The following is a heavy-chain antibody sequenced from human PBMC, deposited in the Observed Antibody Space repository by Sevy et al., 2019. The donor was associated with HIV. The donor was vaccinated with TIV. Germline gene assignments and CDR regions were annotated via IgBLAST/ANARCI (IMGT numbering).Heavy chain of an antibody. D-gene: IGHD6-6*01. CDR3: AREDIADRHFDY. CDR2: ISSSGSTI. J-gene: IGHJ4*02. CDR1: GFTFSDYY. Sequence: LSLTCAASGFTFSDYYINWIRQAPGKGLEWVSYISSSGSTIYYTDSVKGRFTISRDNAKNSLYLQMNSLRVEDTAVYYCAREDIADRHFDYWGQGTLVTVSS. V-gene: IGHV3-11*01.